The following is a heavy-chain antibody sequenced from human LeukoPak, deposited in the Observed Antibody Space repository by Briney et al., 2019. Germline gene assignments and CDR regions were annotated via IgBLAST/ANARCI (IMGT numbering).Heavy chain of an antibody. Sequence: SETLSLTCAVYGGSFSGYYWSWIRQPPGKGLEWIGEINHSGSTNYNPSLKSRVTISVDTSKKQFSLNLSSVTAADTAVYYCARQRGWLSLYMDVWGKGTTVTISS. CDR2: INHSGST. CDR3: ARQRGWLSLYMDV. CDR1: GGSFSGYY. J-gene: IGHJ6*03. V-gene: IGHV4-34*01. D-gene: IGHD6-19*01.